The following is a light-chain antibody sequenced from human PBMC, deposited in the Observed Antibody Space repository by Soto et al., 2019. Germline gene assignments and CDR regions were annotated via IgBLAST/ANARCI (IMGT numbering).Light chain of an antibody. CDR1: QTISTY. CDR2: DVS. V-gene: IGKV1-39*01. Sequence: DIQMTQSQSSLSASVGDRITISCRASQTISTYLHWYQHKPGRAPRLLISDVSTLQSVVPGRFRGSGSDTYFTLTITYVQPEDFATYYCQQGYSIHALTFGGGTKVELK. J-gene: IGKJ4*01. CDR3: QQGYSIHALT.